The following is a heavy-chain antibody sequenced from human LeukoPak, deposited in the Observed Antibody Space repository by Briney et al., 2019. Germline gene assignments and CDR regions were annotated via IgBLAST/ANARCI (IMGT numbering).Heavy chain of an antibody. CDR3: VRRGCYGSFDY. CDR2: IKQDGNKK. Sequence: GGSLRLSCAASGFTFSSYGMTWVRQAPGKGLEWVANIKQDGNKKAYVDSVKGRFTIYRDNAKNSLYLQMDSLRVEDMAMYYCVRRGCYGSFDYWGDGALITVSS. CDR1: GFTFSSYG. V-gene: IGHV3-7*01. J-gene: IGHJ4*01. D-gene: IGHD6-19*01.